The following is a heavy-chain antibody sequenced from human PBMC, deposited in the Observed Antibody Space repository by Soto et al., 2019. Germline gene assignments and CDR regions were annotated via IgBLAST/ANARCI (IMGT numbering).Heavy chain of an antibody. J-gene: IGHJ2*01. CDR2: ISGYNGNT. V-gene: IGHV1-18*01. CDR3: ARDLRGIGGGNSGYFDL. D-gene: IGHD2-21*02. Sequence: QVQLVQSGAEVKKPGASVKVSCKASGYTFSTYGISWVRQAPGQGLEWMGWISGYNGNTNYAPKLQGRVTVTTDTSTSTAYMELRSLRSDDTAVYYCARDLRGIGGGNSGYFDLWGRGTLLTVSS. CDR1: GYTFSTYG.